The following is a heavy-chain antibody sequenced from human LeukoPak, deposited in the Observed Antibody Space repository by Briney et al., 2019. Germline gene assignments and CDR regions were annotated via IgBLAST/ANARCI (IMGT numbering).Heavy chain of an antibody. D-gene: IGHD2-15*01. CDR2: ISGSGGST. J-gene: IGHJ4*02. CDR1: GSTFSSYA. CDR3: AKELRTYCSGGSCYWAKYFDY. Sequence: GGSLRLSCAASGSTFSSYAMSWVRQAPGKGLEWVSAISGSGGSTYYADSVKGRFTISRDNSKNTLYLQMNSLRAEDTAVYYCAKELRTYCSGGSCYWAKYFDYWGQGTLVTVSS. V-gene: IGHV3-23*01.